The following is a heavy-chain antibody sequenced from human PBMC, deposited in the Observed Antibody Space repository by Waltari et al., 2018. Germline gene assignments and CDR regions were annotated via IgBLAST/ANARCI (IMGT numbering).Heavy chain of an antibody. V-gene: IGHV1-8*03. D-gene: IGHD6-6*01. CDR1: GYTFTSYD. J-gene: IGHJ6*03. Sequence: QVQLVQSGAEVKKPGASVKVSCKASGYTFTSYDINWVRQATGQGLEWMGWRNPNSGNTGYAQKFQGRVTITRNTSISTAYMELSSLRSEDTAVYYCARRRYSSSFTKTNYYMDVWGKGTTVTVSS. CDR3: ARRRYSSSFTKTNYYMDV. CDR2: RNPNSGNT.